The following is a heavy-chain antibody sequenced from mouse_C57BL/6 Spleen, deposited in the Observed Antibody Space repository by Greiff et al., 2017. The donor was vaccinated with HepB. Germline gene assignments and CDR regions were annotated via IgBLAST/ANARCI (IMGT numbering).Heavy chain of an antibody. Sequence: VQLQQPGTELVKPGASVKLSCKASGYTFTSYWMHWVKQRPGQGLEWIGNINPSNGGTNYNEKFKSKATLTVDKSSSTAYMQLSSLTSEDSAVYDCARSGSITTKNWYFDVWGTGTTVTVSS. V-gene: IGHV1-53*01. D-gene: IGHD1-1*01. CDR2: INPSNGGT. CDR3: ARSGSITTKNWYFDV. CDR1: GYTFTSYW. J-gene: IGHJ1*03.